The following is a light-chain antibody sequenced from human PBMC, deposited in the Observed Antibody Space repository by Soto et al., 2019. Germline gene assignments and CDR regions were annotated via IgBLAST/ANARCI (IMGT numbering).Light chain of an antibody. CDR2: EVS. Sequence: DMGLRHPPLSLSAAPGPPPSMACAASQTIMHSDGKTYLYWYVQKPGQPTQTLIHEVSNRFSGVPSRFSGSGSGKDGTLKISRVEAEDGGVDYCMQSILLLWTFGQGTKVDIK. CDR1: QTIMHSDGKTY. CDR3: MQSILLLWT. J-gene: IGKJ1*01. V-gene: IGKV2D-29*01.